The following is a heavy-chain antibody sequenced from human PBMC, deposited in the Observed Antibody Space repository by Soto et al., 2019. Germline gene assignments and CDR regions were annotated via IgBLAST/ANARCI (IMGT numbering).Heavy chain of an antibody. V-gene: IGHV1-69*01. CDR2: IIPIFGTA. Sequence: DVSCEDSVATVRNYAISCVRQATGQGLEWMGGIIPIFGTAHYAQKFQGRVTITADESTSTAYMELSSLRSEDTAVYYCARYYYDSSGLDAFDIWGQGTMV. D-gene: IGHD3-22*01. CDR1: VATVRNYA. J-gene: IGHJ3*02. CDR3: ARYYYDSSGLDAFDI.